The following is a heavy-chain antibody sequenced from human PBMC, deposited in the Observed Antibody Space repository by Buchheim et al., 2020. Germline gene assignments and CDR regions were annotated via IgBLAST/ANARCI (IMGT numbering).Heavy chain of an antibody. Sequence: QVQLEESGPGLVKPSETLSLTCTVSGGSISSSSYYWGWIRQPPGKGLEWIGSIYYSGSTYYNPSLKSRVTISVDTSKNQFSLKLSSVTAADTAVYYCASTSLRGAFDYWGQGTL. V-gene: IGHV4-39*01. J-gene: IGHJ4*02. D-gene: IGHD3-16*01. CDR2: IYYSGST. CDR3: ASTSLRGAFDY. CDR1: GGSISSSSYY.